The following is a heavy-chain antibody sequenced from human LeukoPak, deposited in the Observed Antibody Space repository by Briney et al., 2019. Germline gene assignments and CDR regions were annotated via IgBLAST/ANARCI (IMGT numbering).Heavy chain of an antibody. CDR3: ARTPDDYGDYGEYYFDY. Sequence: GESLEISCKSSGYSFTSYWIGWVRQLPGKGLEWMGIIYPGDSDTRYSPSFQGQVTISADKSISTAYLQWSSLKASDTAMYYCARTPDDYGDYGEYYFDYWGQGTLVTVSS. D-gene: IGHD4-17*01. J-gene: IGHJ4*02. V-gene: IGHV5-51*01. CDR2: IYPGDSDT. CDR1: GYSFTSYW.